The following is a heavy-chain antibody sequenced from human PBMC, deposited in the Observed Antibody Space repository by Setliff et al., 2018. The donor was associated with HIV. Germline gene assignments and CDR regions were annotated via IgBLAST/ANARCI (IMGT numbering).Heavy chain of an antibody. V-gene: IGHV3-53*01. CDR2: IYSGGYT. J-gene: IGHJ4*02. CDR3: AREGPGPPFDY. CDR1: GFTVSSNY. Sequence: SGGSLRLSCEASGFTVSSNYMNWVRQAPGKGLQWVSVIYSGGYTDYADSVKGRFTISRDNSKNTMYLQMNSLRAEDTAVYFCAREGPGPPFDYWGQGTLVTVSS.